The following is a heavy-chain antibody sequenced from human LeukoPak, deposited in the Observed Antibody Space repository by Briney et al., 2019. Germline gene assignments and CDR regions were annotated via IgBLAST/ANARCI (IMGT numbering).Heavy chain of an antibody. J-gene: IGHJ4*02. V-gene: IGHV3-30-3*01. D-gene: IGHD3-16*01. CDR2: ISYDGNNI. Sequence: GGSLRLSCAASGFTFSTYALHWVRQAPGKGLEWLAVISYDGNNIYYVDSVKGRFTISSDNSKNTLYLQMNSLRAEDTAVYFCASISGASWGDYWGQGTLVTVSS. CDR3: ASISGASWGDY. CDR1: GFTFSTYA.